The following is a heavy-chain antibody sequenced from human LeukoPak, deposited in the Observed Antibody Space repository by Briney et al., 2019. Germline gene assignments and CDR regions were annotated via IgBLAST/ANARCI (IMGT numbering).Heavy chain of an antibody. J-gene: IGHJ4*02. D-gene: IGHD3-22*01. V-gene: IGHV3-21*01. Sequence: GGSLRLSCAASGFTFNVYSMNWVRQAPGKGLEWVSSISSNSKYIYYADSMRGRFTVSRANAKNSLFLQLNSLRAEDTAVYYCARDSSDFDYWGQGTLVTVSS. CDR3: ARDSSDFDY. CDR2: ISSNSKYI. CDR1: GFTFNVYS.